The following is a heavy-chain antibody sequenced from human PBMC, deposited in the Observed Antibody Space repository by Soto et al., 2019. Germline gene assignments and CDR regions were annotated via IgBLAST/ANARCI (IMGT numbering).Heavy chain of an antibody. CDR2: INPKSGDT. CDR1: GYTFTGYQ. D-gene: IGHD2-21*02. Sequence: QVQLVQSGAEVKKPGASVKVSCKASGYTFTGYQMYWLRQVPGQGPEWMGWINPKSGDTNYGQKFRGRVTLTGDTSLDTAYMELRNLRSDDTAVYYCARPALTADTLDYWGQGTQVIVSS. V-gene: IGHV1-2*02. J-gene: IGHJ4*02. CDR3: ARPALTADTLDY.